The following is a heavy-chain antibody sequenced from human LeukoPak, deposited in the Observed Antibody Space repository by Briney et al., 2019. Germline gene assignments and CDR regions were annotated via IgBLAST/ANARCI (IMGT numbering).Heavy chain of an antibody. Sequence: ASVKVSCKASGYTFTSYGISWVRHAPEQGLEWMGWISAYNGNTNYAQKLQGRVTMTTDTSTSTAYMELRSLRSDDTAVYYCARGIGYYDILTGYYNPDAFDIWGQGTMVTVSS. CDR1: GYTFTSYG. CDR3: ARGIGYYDILTGYYNPDAFDI. CDR2: ISAYNGNT. J-gene: IGHJ3*02. V-gene: IGHV1-18*01. D-gene: IGHD3-9*01.